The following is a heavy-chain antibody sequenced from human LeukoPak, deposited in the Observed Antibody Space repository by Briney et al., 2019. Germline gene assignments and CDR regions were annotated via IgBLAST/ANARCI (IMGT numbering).Heavy chain of an antibody. CDR3: ARDVGTSGHFGWFDP. J-gene: IGHJ5*02. CDR1: GFAFTTYG. D-gene: IGHD2-8*01. V-gene: IGHV3-33*01. Sequence: GTSLRLSCAASGFAFTTYGIHWVRQAPGKGLEWVAVMWSHGNSQNYADSVKGRFTISRDNSKKTVYMQMNSLRVEDTAVYYCARDVGTSGHFGWFDPWGQGTLVTVSS. CDR2: MWSHGNSQ.